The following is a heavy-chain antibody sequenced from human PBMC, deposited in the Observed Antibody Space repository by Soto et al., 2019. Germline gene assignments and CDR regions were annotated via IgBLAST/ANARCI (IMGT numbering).Heavy chain of an antibody. Sequence: GGSLRLSCAASGFTFSSYSMNWVRQAPGKGLEWVSIITITGFIDYADSVKGRFTISRDNAKSSLYLQMNSLRAEDTAVYYCAKERCSSTSCYLNWFDPWGQGTLVTVSS. CDR3: AKERCSSTSCYLNWFDP. CDR1: GFTFSSYS. CDR2: IITITGFI. J-gene: IGHJ5*02. D-gene: IGHD2-2*01. V-gene: IGHV3-21*01.